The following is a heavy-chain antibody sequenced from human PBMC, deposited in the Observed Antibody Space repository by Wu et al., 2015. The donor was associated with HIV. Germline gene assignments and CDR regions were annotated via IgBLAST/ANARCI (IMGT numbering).Heavy chain of an antibody. J-gene: IGHJ5*02. D-gene: IGHD6-13*01. CDR2: MNPNSGNT. CDR3: ARRPLAAAAWYNWFDP. CDR1: GYTFTSYD. V-gene: IGHV1-8*01. Sequence: QVQLVQSGAEVKKPGASVKVSCKASGYTFTSYDINWVRQATGQGLEWMGWMNPNSGNTGYAQKFQGRVTMTRNTSISTAYMELSSLRSEDTAVYYCARRPLAAAAWYNWFDPWGQGTLVHRLL.